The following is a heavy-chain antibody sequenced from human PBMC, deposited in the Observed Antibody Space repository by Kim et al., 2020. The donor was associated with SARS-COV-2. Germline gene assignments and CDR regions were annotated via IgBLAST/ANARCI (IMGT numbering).Heavy chain of an antibody. CDR3: ARPEYPRTGTQYLLPGY. J-gene: IGHJ4*02. V-gene: IGHV5-51*01. CDR2: IYPGDSDT. CDR1: GYSFTSYW. D-gene: IGHD2-2*01. Sequence: GESLKISCKGSGYSFTSYWIGWVRQMPGKGLEWMGIIYPGDSDTRYSPSFQGQVTISADKSISTAYLQWSSLKASDTAMYYCARPEYPRTGTQYLLPGYWGQGTLVTVSS.